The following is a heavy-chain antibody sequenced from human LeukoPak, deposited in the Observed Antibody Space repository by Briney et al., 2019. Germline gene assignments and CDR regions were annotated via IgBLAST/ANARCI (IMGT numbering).Heavy chain of an antibody. V-gene: IGHV4-28*01. CDR3: ARKHRWNGLYFDY. CDR1: GYSISSSNW. Sequence: SETLSLTCAVSGYSISSSNWWGWVRQPPGKGLEWIGYIHYSGSTYYNPSLMSRVTMSVDTSKNQFSLKLSSVTAVDTAVYYCARKHRWNGLYFDYWGQGTLVTVPS. D-gene: IGHD1-1*01. CDR2: IHYSGST. J-gene: IGHJ4*02.